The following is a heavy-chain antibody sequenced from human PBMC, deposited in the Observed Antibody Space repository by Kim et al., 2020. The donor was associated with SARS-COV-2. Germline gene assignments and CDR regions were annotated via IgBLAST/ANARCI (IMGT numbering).Heavy chain of an antibody. D-gene: IGHD5-12*01. V-gene: IGHV3-15*01. J-gene: IGHJ6*02. Sequence: KGRFTISRDDSKNTLYLQMNSLKTEDTAVYYCTTDPRGYSAYDWYYGMDVWGQGTTVTVSS. CDR3: TTDPRGYSAYDWYYGMDV.